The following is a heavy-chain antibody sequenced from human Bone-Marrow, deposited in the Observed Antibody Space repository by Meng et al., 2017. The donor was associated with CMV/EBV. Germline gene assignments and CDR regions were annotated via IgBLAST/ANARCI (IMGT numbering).Heavy chain of an antibody. CDR2: INHSGST. Sequence: GSLRLSCAVYGGSFSGYYWSWIRQPPGKGLEWIGEINHSGSTNYNPSLKSRVTISVDTSKNQFSLKLSSVTAADTAVYYCARGPDCNSTSCTDYWGQGTLVTVFS. V-gene: IGHV4-34*01. CDR1: GGSFSGYY. J-gene: IGHJ4*02. CDR3: ARGPDCNSTSCTDY. D-gene: IGHD2-2*01.